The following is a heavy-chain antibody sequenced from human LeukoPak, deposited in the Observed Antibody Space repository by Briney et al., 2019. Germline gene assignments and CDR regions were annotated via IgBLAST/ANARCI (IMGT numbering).Heavy chain of an antibody. CDR2: IIPILGTA. CDR3: ARGYGGNSEDYYYGMDV. Sequence: GASVKVSCKASGGTFSSYAISWVRQAPGQGLEWMGGIIPILGTANYAQKFQGRVTITADESTSTAYMELSSLRSEDTAVYYCARGYGGNSEDYYYGMDVWGQGTTVTVSS. V-gene: IGHV1-69*13. CDR1: GGTFSSYA. D-gene: IGHD4-23*01. J-gene: IGHJ6*02.